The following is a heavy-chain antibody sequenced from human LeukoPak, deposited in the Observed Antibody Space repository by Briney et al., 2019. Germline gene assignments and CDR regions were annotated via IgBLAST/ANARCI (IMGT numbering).Heavy chain of an antibody. CDR2: ISSSSSTI. CDR1: GFTFSSYS. CDR3: AREGSSWLNWFDP. Sequence: GGSLRLSCAASGFTFSSYSMNWVRQAPGKWLEWVSYISSSSSTIYYADSVKGRFTISRDNAKNSLYLQMNSLRAEDTAVYYCAREGSSWLNWFDPWGQGTLVTVSS. D-gene: IGHD6-13*01. J-gene: IGHJ5*02. V-gene: IGHV3-48*01.